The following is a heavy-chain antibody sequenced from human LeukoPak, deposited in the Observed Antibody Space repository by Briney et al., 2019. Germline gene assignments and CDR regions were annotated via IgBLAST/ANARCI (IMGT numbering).Heavy chain of an antibody. CDR3: VTDGADYYDGTGYPIYFDY. CDR1: GFTFSNYN. CDR2: ISSSSTYI. V-gene: IGHV3-21*01. D-gene: IGHD3-22*01. J-gene: IGHJ4*02. Sequence: PGGSLRLSRAASGFTFSNYNMNWVRQAPGKGLEWVSCISSSSTYIYYADSVKGRFTISRDNAKNSLYLQMNSLRAEDTAVYYCVTDGADYYDGTGYPIYFDYWGQGTLVTVSS.